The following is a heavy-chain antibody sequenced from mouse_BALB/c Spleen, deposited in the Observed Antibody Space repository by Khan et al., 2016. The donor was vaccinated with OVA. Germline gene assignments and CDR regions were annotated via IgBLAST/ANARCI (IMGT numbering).Heavy chain of an antibody. Sequence: QVQLKQSGAELARPWASVKMSCKASGYTFISYTIHWIKKRPGQGLEWIGYINPSNGYTNYNQKFKDKATLTTDKSSTPAYLQLSSLTSDDSAVYNCVRDGAYHRNDGWFAYWGQGTLVTVSA. D-gene: IGHD2-14*01. CDR2: INPSNGYT. CDR1: GYTFISYT. V-gene: IGHV1-4*01. CDR3: VRDGAYHRNDGWFAY. J-gene: IGHJ3*01.